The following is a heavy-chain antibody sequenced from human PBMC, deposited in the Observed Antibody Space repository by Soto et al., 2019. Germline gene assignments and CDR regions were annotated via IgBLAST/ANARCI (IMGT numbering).Heavy chain of an antibody. J-gene: IGHJ4*02. D-gene: IGHD4-4*01. CDR1: GFTFSDYY. Sequence: GSLRLSCAASGFTFSDYYMSWVRQAPGKGLEWVSGISGSGGSGRGFYADPVKGRFTISRDNSKNTLYLEMNSLRAEDTAVYYCAKDLDDYSSAIDFWGQGTLVTVSS. CDR3: AKDLDDYSSAIDF. CDR2: ISGSGGSGRG. V-gene: IGHV3-23*01.